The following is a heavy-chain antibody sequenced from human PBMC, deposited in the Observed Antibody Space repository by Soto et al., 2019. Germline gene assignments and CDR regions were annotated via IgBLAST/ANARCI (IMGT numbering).Heavy chain of an antibody. Sequence: SETLSLTCNVSGGFINNNYFWGWIRQPPGKGLEWIGSIYYSGSTYYNPSLKSRVTISVDTSKIHFSLKLSSVTAADTAVYYCARLSYSSTWTTWIDPWGQGSLVT. V-gene: IGHV4-39*02. CDR1: GGFINNNYF. D-gene: IGHD6-13*01. CDR2: IYYSGST. CDR3: ARLSYSSTWTTWIDP. J-gene: IGHJ5*02.